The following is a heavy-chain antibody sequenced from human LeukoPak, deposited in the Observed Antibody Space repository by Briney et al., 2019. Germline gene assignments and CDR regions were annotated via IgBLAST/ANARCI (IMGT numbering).Heavy chain of an antibody. J-gene: IGHJ5*02. V-gene: IGHV1-3*01. CDR1: GYTFTSYA. Sequence: ASVKVSCKASGYTFTSYAMHWVRQAPGQRLEWMGWINAGNGNTKYSQKFQGRVTITRDTSASTAYMELSSLRSEDTAEYYCARDLTALDYGDYYNWFDPWGQGTLVTVSS. CDR2: INAGNGNT. D-gene: IGHD4-17*01. CDR3: ARDLTALDYGDYYNWFDP.